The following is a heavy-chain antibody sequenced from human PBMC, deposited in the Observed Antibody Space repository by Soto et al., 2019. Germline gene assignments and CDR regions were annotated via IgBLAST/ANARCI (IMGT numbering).Heavy chain of an antibody. V-gene: IGHV4-59*12. Sequence: SETLSLTCTVSGGSISSYYWSWIRQPPGKGLEWIGYIYYSGSANYNPSLKSRVTMSVDTSKNQFSLKLSSVTAADTAVYYCARDREWAFDYWGQGTLVTVS. J-gene: IGHJ4*02. CDR1: GGSISSYY. CDR3: ARDREWAFDY. D-gene: IGHD2-8*01. CDR2: IYYSGSA.